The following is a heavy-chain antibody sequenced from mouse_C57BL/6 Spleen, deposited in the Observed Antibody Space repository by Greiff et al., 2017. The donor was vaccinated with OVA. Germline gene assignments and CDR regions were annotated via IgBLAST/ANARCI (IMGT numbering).Heavy chain of an antibody. V-gene: IGHV1-72*01. Sequence: QVQLQQPGAELVKPGASVKLSCKASGYTFTSYWMHWVKQRPGRGLEWIGRIDPNSGGTKYNEKFKSKATLTVDKPASTAYMQLSSQTSEDSAVYYCARSDDYDSFAYWGQGTLVTVSA. D-gene: IGHD2-4*01. J-gene: IGHJ3*01. CDR1: GYTFTSYW. CDR3: ARSDDYDSFAY. CDR2: IDPNSGGT.